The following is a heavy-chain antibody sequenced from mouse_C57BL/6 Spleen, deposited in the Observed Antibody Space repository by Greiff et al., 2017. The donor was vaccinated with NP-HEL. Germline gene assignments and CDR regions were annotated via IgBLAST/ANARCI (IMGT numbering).Heavy chain of an antibody. CDR2: IDPSDSYT. V-gene: IGHV1-50*01. Sequence: VQLQQPGAELVKPGASVKLSCKASGYTFTSYWMQWVKQRPGQGLEWIGEIDPSDSYTNYNQKFKGKATLTVDTSSSTAYMQLSSLTSEDSAFYYCARDGYYVRFAYWGQGTLVTVSA. D-gene: IGHD2-3*01. J-gene: IGHJ3*01. CDR3: ARDGYYVRFAY. CDR1: GYTFTSYW.